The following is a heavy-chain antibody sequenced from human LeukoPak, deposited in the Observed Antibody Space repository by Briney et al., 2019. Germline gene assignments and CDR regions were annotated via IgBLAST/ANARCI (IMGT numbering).Heavy chain of an antibody. CDR1: GNSFTGYW. CDR3: ARLGPHTTVTSYFDY. V-gene: IGHV5-51*01. Sequence: GESLKISCEGSGNSFTGYWIGWVRQKPGKGLEWMGIIYPGDSDTRYSPSFQGQVTMSADKSISTAYLQWSSLKASDTAIYYCARLGPHTTVTSYFDYWGQGTLVTVSS. J-gene: IGHJ4*02. CDR2: IYPGDSDT. D-gene: IGHD4-17*01.